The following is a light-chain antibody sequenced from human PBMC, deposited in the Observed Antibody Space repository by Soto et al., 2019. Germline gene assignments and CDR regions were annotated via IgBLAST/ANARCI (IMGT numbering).Light chain of an antibody. CDR1: SSDIGGYNY. Sequence: QSVLTQPASVSGSPGQSITISCTGTSSDIGGYNYVSWYQQHPGKAPKLMIYEVNNRPSGVSDRFSGSKSGNTASLTISGLQAEDEAAYYCNSYTTSRTYVFGTGTKVTVL. CDR2: EVN. V-gene: IGLV2-14*01. J-gene: IGLJ1*01. CDR3: NSYTTSRTYV.